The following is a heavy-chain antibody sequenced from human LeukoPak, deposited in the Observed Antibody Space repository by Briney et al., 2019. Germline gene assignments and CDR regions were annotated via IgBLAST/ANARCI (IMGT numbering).Heavy chain of an antibody. J-gene: IGHJ4*02. CDR2: IRYDGSNK. V-gene: IGHV3-30*02. D-gene: IGHD3-22*01. CDR1: GFTFSSYG. Sequence: GGSLRLSCAASGFTFSSYGVHWVRQAPGKGLEWVAFIRYDGSNKYYADSVKGRFTISRDNSKNTLYLQMNSLRAEDTAVYYCAKDWYYYDSSGYFDYWGQGTLVTVSS. CDR3: AKDWYYYDSSGYFDY.